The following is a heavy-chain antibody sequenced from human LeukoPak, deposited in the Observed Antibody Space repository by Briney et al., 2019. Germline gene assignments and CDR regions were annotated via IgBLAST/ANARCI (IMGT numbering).Heavy chain of an antibody. CDR1: GGSLSGYY. V-gene: IGHV4-34*01. CDR3: ARKQQLGPFDP. D-gene: IGHD6-13*01. CDR2: INHSGST. J-gene: IGHJ5*02. Sequence: SETLSLTCAVYGGSLSGYYWSWIRQPPGKGLEWIGEINHSGSTNYNPSLKSRVTISVDTSKNQFSLKLSSVTAADTAVYYCARKQQLGPFDPWGQGTLVTVSS.